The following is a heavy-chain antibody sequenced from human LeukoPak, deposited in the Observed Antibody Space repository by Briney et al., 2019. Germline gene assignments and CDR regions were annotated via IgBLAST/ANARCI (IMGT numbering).Heavy chain of an antibody. Sequence: ASVKVSCKASGYTFTGYYIHWVRQAPGQGLEWMGWIKPSSGGTNYAQNFQGRVTMTRDTSINTAYMELSRLRSDDTAVYYCARDLMVRGPMDVWGKGTTVTVSS. CDR2: IKPSSGGT. V-gene: IGHV1-2*02. D-gene: IGHD3-10*01. CDR1: GYTFTGYY. CDR3: ARDLMVRGPMDV. J-gene: IGHJ6*03.